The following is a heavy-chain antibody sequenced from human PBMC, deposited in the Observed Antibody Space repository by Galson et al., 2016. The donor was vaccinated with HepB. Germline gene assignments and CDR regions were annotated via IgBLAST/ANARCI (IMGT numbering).Heavy chain of an antibody. J-gene: IGHJ6*02. CDR3: ARGRSPVDYGGVSDAMNL. V-gene: IGHV1-46*02. D-gene: IGHD4-23*01. CDR1: EYTFNRYY. CDR2: INPSGGST. Sequence: SVKVSCKASEYTFNRYYIHWVRQAPGQGLEWMGIINPSGGSTSYAHDFQGRVTMTRDTSTTTVYMELSSLGSDDTAVYFCARGRSPVDYGGVSDAMNLWGQGTTVIVSS.